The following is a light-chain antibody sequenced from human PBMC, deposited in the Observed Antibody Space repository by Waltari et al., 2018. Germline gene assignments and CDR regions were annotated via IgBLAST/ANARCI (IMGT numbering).Light chain of an antibody. Sequence: QSALTQPPSASGSLGQSVTISCTGTSSDVGNYNYVSWYQQHPGRAPKLITYDVNRRHSGVPDRFSGSKSGNTASLAVSVLQPEDEADYYCSSYAGSSYVFGTGTTVTVL. CDR2: DVN. J-gene: IGLJ1*01. CDR3: SSYAGSSYV. CDR1: SSDVGNYNY. V-gene: IGLV2-8*01.